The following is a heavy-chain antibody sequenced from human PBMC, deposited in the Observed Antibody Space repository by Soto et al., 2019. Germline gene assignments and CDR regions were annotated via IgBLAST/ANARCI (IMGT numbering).Heavy chain of an antibody. CDR3: ARGTMRKADY. V-gene: IGHV1-2*02. J-gene: IGHJ4*02. Sequence: ASVKVSCKASGYTFTGYYMHWVRQAPGQGLEWMGWINPNSGGTNYAQKFQGRVTMTRDTSISTAYMELSSVTAADTAVYYCARGTMRKADYWGQGTLVTVSS. CDR2: INPNSGGT. CDR1: GYTFTGYY.